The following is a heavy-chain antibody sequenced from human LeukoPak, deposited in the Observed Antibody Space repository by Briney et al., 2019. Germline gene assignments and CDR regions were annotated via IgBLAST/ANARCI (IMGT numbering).Heavy chain of an antibody. CDR2: IDWDDDK. V-gene: IGHV2-70*11. CDR3: ARTVVAARLYYFDY. CDR1: GFSLSTSGMC. J-gene: IGHJ4*02. Sequence: SGPALVKPTQTLTLTCTFSGFSLSTSGMCVSWIRQPPGKALDWLARIDWDDDKYYSTSLKTRLTISKDTSKNQVVLTMTNMDPVDTATYYCARTVVAARLYYFDYWGQGTLVTVAS. D-gene: IGHD6-6*01.